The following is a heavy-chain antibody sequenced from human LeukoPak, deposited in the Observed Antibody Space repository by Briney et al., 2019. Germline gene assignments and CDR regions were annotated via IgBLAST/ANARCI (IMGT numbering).Heavy chain of an antibody. Sequence: GASVKVSCKASGYTFTDYYIHWVRQAPGQGLEWMAWMNPNRGDTTYAQKFQGRVTMTRDTSISTAYMELSRLRFDDTAVYYCATNKEGKSLDYWGQGTLVTVSS. CDR2: MNPNRGDT. CDR1: GYTFTDYY. V-gene: IGHV1-2*02. CDR3: ATNKEGKSLDY. J-gene: IGHJ4*02.